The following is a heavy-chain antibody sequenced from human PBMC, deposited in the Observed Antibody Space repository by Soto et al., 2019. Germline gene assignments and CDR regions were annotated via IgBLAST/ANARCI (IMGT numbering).Heavy chain of an antibody. D-gene: IGHD5-12*01. J-gene: IGHJ4*02. CDR1: GPTFIAYY. CDR2: IDPKSGGT. V-gene: IGHV1-2*02. CDR3: ARVSVDVPE. Sequence: QLVQSGAEVKKPGASVRVSCKTSGPTFIAYYIHWVRQAPGQGLEWMGWIDPKSGGTTYEQKFLGRVTMTRDTFINSAYMYLNRLTSDDTAVYYCARVSVDVPEWGQGTLITVSS.